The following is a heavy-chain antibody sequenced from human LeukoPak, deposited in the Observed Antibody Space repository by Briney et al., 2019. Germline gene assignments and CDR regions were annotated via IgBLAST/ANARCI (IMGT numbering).Heavy chain of an antibody. J-gene: IGHJ5*02. CDR1: GYTFTSYD. Sequence: ASVKVSCKASGYTFTSYDINWERQATGQGLEWMGWMNPNSGNTGYAQKFQGRVTMTRNTSISTAYMELSSLRSEDTAVYYCARAEYSSSWWFDPWGQGTLVTVSS. CDR3: ARAEYSSSWWFDP. V-gene: IGHV1-8*01. CDR2: MNPNSGNT. D-gene: IGHD6-6*01.